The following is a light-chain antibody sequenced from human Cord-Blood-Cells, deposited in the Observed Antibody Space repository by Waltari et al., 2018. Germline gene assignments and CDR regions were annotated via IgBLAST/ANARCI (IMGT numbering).Light chain of an antibody. CDR1: QSIRSW. J-gene: IGKJ1*01. Sequence: DIQMPQSPSTLSASVGDRVTITCRASQSIRSWLAWYQQKPGKAPKLLIYKASSLESGVPSRFSGSGSGTEFTLTISSLQPDDFATYYCQQYNSYSTFGQGTKVEIK. V-gene: IGKV1-5*03. CDR3: QQYNSYST. CDR2: KAS.